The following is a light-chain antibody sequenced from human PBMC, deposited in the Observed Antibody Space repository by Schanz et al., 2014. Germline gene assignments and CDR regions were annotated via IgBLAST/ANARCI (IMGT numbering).Light chain of an antibody. CDR3: QQYDNWWT. CDR1: ESVRTN. Sequence: ETVMTQSPVTLSVSPGERATLSCRASESVRTNLAWYQQKPGQAPRLLIYGASTRAIGIPARFSGSGSGTEFTLTISSLQSEDFVVYYCQQYDNWWTFGPGTKVEIK. J-gene: IGKJ1*01. V-gene: IGKV3-15*01. CDR2: GAS.